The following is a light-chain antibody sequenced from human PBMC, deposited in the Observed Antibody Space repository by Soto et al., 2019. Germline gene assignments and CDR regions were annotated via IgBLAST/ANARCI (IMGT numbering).Light chain of an antibody. Sequence: QSVLTQPASVSGSPGQSITISCTGTSSDVGGYNYVSWYQQHPGKAPKLMIYEVSNRPSGVSNRFSGSKSGNTASLTISGLQAEHEADYYCSSYTSSSTINVFGNGTKVT. CDR2: EVS. CDR1: SSDVGGYNY. CDR3: SSYTSSSTINV. J-gene: IGLJ1*01. V-gene: IGLV2-14*01.